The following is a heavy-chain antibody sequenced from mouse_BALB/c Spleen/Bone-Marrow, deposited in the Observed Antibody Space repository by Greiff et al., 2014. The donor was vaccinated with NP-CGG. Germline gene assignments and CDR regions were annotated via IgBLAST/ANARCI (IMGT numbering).Heavy chain of an antibody. CDR2: FDPANGNT. CDR3: ARWEYYAMDY. Sequence: EVQLVESGAELVKPGASVKLSCTASGFNIKDTYMHWVKQRPEQGLEGIGRFDPANGNTKYDPKFQGKATISADTSSNTAYLQLSSLTSEDTAVYYCARWEYYAMDYWGQGTSVTASS. D-gene: IGHD4-1*01. V-gene: IGHV14-3*02. CDR1: GFNIKDTY. J-gene: IGHJ4*01.